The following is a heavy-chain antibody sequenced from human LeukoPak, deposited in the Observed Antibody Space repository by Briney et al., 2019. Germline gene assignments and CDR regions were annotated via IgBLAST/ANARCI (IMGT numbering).Heavy chain of an antibody. D-gene: IGHD3-10*01. CDR1: GGSISSSSYY. CDR2: IYYSGST. CDR3: AGYYGSGSYSPYYFDY. J-gene: IGHJ4*02. V-gene: IGHV4-39*01. Sequence: SETLSLTCTDSGGSISSSSYYWGWIRQPPGKGLEWIGSIYYSGSTYYNPSLKSRVTISVDTSKNQFSLKLSSVTAADTAVYYCAGYYGSGSYSPYYFDYWGQGTLVTVSS.